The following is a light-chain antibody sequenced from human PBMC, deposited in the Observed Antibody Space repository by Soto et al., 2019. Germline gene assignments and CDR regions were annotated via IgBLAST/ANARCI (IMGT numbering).Light chain of an antibody. Sequence: TVLTQSPGTLSFFPGERATLFCRASQGVSSSYLAWYQQKPGQSPRLLIYGASSRATGIPDRFSGSGSGTDFTLTISRLEPEDFAVYYCQQYGSSGTFGQGTKMDLK. CDR1: QGVSSSY. V-gene: IGKV3-20*01. CDR3: QQYGSSGT. J-gene: IGKJ1*01. CDR2: GAS.